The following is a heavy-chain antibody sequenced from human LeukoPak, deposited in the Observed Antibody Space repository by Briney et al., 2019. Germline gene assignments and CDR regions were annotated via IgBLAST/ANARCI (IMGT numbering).Heavy chain of an antibody. V-gene: IGHV5-51*01. D-gene: IGHD1-26*01. Sequence: GESLKISCKGSGYSFSDYWIGWVRQVPGKGLEWMGFIYPADSDTRYSPSFQGQVTISADKSITTAYLQWRSLKASDTAMYYCAVTATNSGYFDSWGQGALATVSS. J-gene: IGHJ4*02. CDR3: AVTATNSGYFDS. CDR1: GYSFSDYW. CDR2: IYPADSDT.